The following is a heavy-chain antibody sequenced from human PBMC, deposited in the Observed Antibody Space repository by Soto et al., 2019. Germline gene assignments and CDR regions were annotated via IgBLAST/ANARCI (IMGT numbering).Heavy chain of an antibody. Sequence: EVQLVESGGGLVQPGGSLRLSCATSGFILSDCAMNWVRQAPGKGLEWVSYISSSSSVIDYAGSVKGRFTVSRDNARNSLYLHMNSLRAEDTAVYYCARDLSWGSNWYYYMDVWGKGTTVTVSS. D-gene: IGHD7-27*01. CDR2: ISSSSSVI. CDR3: ARDLSWGSNWYYYMDV. V-gene: IGHV3-48*01. J-gene: IGHJ6*03. CDR1: GFILSDCA.